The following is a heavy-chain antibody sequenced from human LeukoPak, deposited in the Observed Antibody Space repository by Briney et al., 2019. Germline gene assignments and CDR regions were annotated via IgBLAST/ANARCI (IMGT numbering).Heavy chain of an antibody. CDR1: GGSFSDYY. J-gene: IGHJ4*02. CDR2: INHSGST. D-gene: IGHD2-2*01. V-gene: IGHV4-34*01. Sequence: SETLSLTCTVYGGSFSDYYWSWIRQPPGKGLEWIGEINHSGSTNYNPSLKSRVSISIDTSKNQFSLKLSSVTAADTAVYYCARGRYCSSTSCYAPLIDYWGQGTLVTVSS. CDR3: ARGRYCSSTSCYAPLIDY.